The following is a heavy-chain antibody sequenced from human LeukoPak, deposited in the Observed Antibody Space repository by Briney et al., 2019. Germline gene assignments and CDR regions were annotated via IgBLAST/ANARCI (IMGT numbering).Heavy chain of an antibody. V-gene: IGHV3-23*01. CDR2: ISGSGGST. J-gene: IGHJ4*02. CDR1: GFTFSSYG. D-gene: IGHD6-13*01. CDR3: AKDRPTVYSSSWLHFLDS. Sequence: QTGGSLRLSCAASGFTFSSYGMIWVRQAPGKGLEWDSGISGSGGSTYLADSVKGRFTISRDNSKNTLYLEMNSLRADDTAVYYCAKDRPTVYSSSWLHFLDSWGQGTLVTVSS.